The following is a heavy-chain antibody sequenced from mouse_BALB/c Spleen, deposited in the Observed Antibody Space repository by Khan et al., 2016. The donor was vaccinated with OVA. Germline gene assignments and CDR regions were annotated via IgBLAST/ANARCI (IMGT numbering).Heavy chain of an antibody. D-gene: IGHD1-1*01. J-gene: IGHJ4*01. CDR2: ISPGSGTP. V-gene: IGHV1S41*01. Sequence: DLVKPGASVKLSCKASGYTFTSYWINWIKQRPGQGLEWIGRISPGSGTPYYNEMFKGKATLTVDTSSSTADIQLSSLSSEDSAVYVCARANYYGSSHYAMDYWGQGTSVTVSS. CDR3: ARANYYGSSHYAMDY. CDR1: GYTFTSYW.